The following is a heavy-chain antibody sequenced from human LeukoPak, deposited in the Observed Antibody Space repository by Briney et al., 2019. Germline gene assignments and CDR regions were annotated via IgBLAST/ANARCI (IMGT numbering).Heavy chain of an antibody. CDR1: GFTCGTYS. D-gene: IGHD3/OR15-3a*01. Sequence: GGYLRLSCAASGFTCGTYSMNWVRQAPGKGLEWVSYISSSGSTIYYRDSVKGRFTISRDNAKNSLYLEMNSLRVADSAVYYCARDDLGTSYFNYGMDVWGQGTTVTVSS. V-gene: IGHV3-48*01. CDR2: ISSSGSTI. CDR3: ARDDLGTSYFNYGMDV. J-gene: IGHJ6*02.